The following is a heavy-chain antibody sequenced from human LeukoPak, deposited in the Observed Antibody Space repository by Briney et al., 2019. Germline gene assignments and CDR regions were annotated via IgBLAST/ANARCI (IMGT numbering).Heavy chain of an antibody. Sequence: SETLSLTCTVSGGSISSYYWSWIRQPAGKGLEWIGRIYTSGSTNYNPSLKSRVTMSVDTSKNQFSLKLSSVTAADTAVYYCARDGRGYCSSTSCPFDYWGQGTLVTVSS. J-gene: IGHJ4*02. CDR3: ARDGRGYCSSTSCPFDY. D-gene: IGHD2-2*01. CDR2: IYTSGST. V-gene: IGHV4-4*07. CDR1: GGSISSYY.